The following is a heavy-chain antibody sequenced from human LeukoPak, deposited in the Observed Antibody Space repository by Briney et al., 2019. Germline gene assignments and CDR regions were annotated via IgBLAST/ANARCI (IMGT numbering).Heavy chain of an antibody. V-gene: IGHV4-4*07. D-gene: IGHD3-10*01. J-gene: IGHJ6*03. CDR2: IYTSGST. CDR3: ARTTMVRGTYYMDV. CDR1: GGSISSYY. Sequence: SETLSLTCTVSGGSISSYYWSWIRQPAGKGLEWIGRIYTSGSTNYNPSLKSRVTISVDTSKNQFSLKLSSVTAADTAVYYCARTTMVRGTYYMDVWGKGTTVTVSS.